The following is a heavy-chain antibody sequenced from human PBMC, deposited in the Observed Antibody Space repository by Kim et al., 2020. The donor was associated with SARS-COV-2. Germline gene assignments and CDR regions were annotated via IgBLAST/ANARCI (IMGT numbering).Heavy chain of an antibody. J-gene: IGHJ6*02. CDR3: AKDVWDYSGMDV. Sequence: GGSLRLSCAASGFSFTCCAMTWVRQAPWKGLEWVSSISHDGRSSHYADSVKGRFTISRDDSKTTLYLQLNSLRGEDTAVYYCAKDVWDYSGMDVWGQGTTVTVSS. V-gene: IGHV3-23*01. D-gene: IGHD1-26*01. CDR1: GFSFTCCA. CDR2: ISHDGRSS.